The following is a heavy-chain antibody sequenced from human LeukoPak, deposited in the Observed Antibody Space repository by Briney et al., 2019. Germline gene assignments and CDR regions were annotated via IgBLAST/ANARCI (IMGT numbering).Heavy chain of an antibody. V-gene: IGHV3-7*01. D-gene: IGHD3-10*01. CDR1: GFTFSKYG. J-gene: IGHJ4*02. CDR3: ATYTQNFGAPGTDY. CDR2: IDKNGREK. Sequence: GGSLRLSCTVSGFTFSKYGMRWVRQAPGKGLEWVGSIDKNGREKRYVDSVEGVSTTSRTNANDSAYLQMTSLGAADPAVYYCATYTQNFGAPGTDYWGQGTLVTVSS.